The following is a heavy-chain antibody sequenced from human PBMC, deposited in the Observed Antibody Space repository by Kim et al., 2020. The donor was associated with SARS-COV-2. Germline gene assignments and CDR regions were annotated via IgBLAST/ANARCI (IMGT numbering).Heavy chain of an antibody. CDR1: GYTFAGYG. J-gene: IGHJ4*02. D-gene: IGHD6-13*01. CDR2: ISAYNGDT. CDR3: ARDHKGAAAGAEYYFDY. Sequence: ASVKVSCKASGYTFAGYGVIWVRQAPGQGLEWVAWISAYNGDTNYAQKVQGRITMTTDTSTSTAYMELRSLRSDDTAVYYCARDHKGAAAGAEYYFDYWGQGTLVTVSS. V-gene: IGHV1-18*04.